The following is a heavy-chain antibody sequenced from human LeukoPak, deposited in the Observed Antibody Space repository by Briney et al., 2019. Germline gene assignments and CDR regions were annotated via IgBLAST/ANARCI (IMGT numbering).Heavy chain of an antibody. CDR3: ARSDPSAVAGNFDY. CDR2: IYPGDYDT. J-gene: IGHJ4*02. Sequence: GESLKISCNGSGYNFTSYWIGGARQMPGKGLDWMGIIYPGDYDTRYSPSCQGQVTISADKSISNAYLQWRSLKASDTAMYYCARSDPSAVAGNFDYWGQGTLVTVSS. CDR1: GYNFTSYW. V-gene: IGHV5-51*01. D-gene: IGHD6-19*01.